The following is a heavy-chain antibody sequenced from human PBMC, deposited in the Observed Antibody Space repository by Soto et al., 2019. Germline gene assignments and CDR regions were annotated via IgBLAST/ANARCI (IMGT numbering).Heavy chain of an antibody. CDR1: GGSFSGYY. Sequence: QVQLQQWGAGLLKPSETLSLTCAVYGGSFSGYYWSWIRQPPGKGLEWIGEINHSGSTNYNPSLKSRVTISVDTSKNQFSLKLSSVTAADTAVYYCARRDHGIAAGNGLGDRFVYYYMDVWGKGTTVTVSS. CDR3: ARRDHGIAAGNGLGDRFVYYYMDV. J-gene: IGHJ6*03. V-gene: IGHV4-34*01. CDR2: INHSGST. D-gene: IGHD6-13*01.